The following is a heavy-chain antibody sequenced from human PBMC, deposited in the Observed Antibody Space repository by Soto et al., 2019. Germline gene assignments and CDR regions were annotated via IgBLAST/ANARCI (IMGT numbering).Heavy chain of an antibody. Sequence: SVKVSCKASGGTFSSYTISWVRQAPGQGLEWMGRIIPILGIANYAQKFQGRVTITADKSTSTAYMELSSLRSEDTAVYYCARVYSSSPISYYMDVWGKGTTVTVSS. CDR1: GGTFSSYT. CDR2: IIPILGIA. CDR3: ARVYSSSPISYYMDV. J-gene: IGHJ6*03. V-gene: IGHV1-69*02. D-gene: IGHD6-6*01.